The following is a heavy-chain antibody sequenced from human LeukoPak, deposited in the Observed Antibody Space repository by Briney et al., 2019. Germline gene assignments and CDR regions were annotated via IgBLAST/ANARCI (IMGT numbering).Heavy chain of an antibody. CDR2: ISSGSSYI. J-gene: IGHJ4*02. CDR3: AKCSGASCYHSDDY. Sequence: GGSLRLSCAASGFTFSYYSMNWARQAPGKGLEWVSCISSGSSYIYYADPVRGRFTISRDNAKNSLYLQMNSLRAEDTAVYYCAKCSGASCYHSDDYWGQGTLVTVSS. D-gene: IGHD2-15*01. CDR1: GFTFSYYS. V-gene: IGHV3-21*01.